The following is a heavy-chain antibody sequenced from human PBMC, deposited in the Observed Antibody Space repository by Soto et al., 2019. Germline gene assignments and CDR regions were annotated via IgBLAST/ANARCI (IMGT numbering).Heavy chain of an antibody. CDR1: GFTFSNCG. CDR2: IWFDGSNK. CDR3: SRERAGGDYISDY. V-gene: IGHV3-33*01. Sequence: GGSLRLSCAASGFTFSNCGMHWVRQAPGKGLEWVAAIWFDGSNKYYAGSVRGRFTISRDNSKNTLYLQMNSLRVEDTAVYYCSRERAGGDYISDYWGQGTLVTV. D-gene: IGHD4-17*01. J-gene: IGHJ4*02.